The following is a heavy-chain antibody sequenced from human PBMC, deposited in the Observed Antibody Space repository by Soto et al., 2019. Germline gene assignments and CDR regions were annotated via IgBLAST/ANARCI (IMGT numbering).Heavy chain of an antibody. CDR2: ISSSGSTI. V-gene: IGHV3-48*03. D-gene: IGHD2-2*01. CDR1: GFTFSSYE. CDR3: ASMSIVVVPAADDKDNWFDP. Sequence: LSLSCAASGFTFSSYEMNWVRQAPGKGLEWVSYISSSGSTIYYADSVKGRFTISRDNAKNSLYLQMNSLRAEDTAVYYCASMSIVVVPAADDKDNWFDPWGQGTLVTVSS. J-gene: IGHJ5*02.